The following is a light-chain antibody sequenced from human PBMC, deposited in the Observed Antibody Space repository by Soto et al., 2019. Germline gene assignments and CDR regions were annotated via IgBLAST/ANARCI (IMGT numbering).Light chain of an antibody. J-gene: IGKJ4*01. CDR1: QRVSGSY. V-gene: IGKV3-20*01. CDR3: QQYGNSPLT. CDR2: GAS. Sequence: EIVLTQSPGTLSLSPGERATLSCRASQRVSGSYLAWYQQKPGQAPRFLIYGASSRATGIPDRFSGSGSGTDFTLTINRLEPEDFAVYYCQQYGNSPLTFGGGTKVEIK.